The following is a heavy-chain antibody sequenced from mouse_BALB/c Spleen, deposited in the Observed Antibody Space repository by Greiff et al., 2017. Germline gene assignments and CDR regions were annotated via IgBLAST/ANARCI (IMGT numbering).Heavy chain of an antibody. Sequence: DVKLVESGGGLVQPGGSLKLSCAASGFSFSSYGMSWVRQTPDKRLELVATINSNGGSTYYPESVKGRFTISRDNAKNTLYMQMSSLKSEDTAMYYWARRGTMITVYAMDYWGQGTSVTVSS. CDR3: ARRGTMITVYAMDY. CDR2: INSNGGST. D-gene: IGHD2-4*01. V-gene: IGHV5-6-3*01. J-gene: IGHJ4*01. CDR1: GFSFSSYG.